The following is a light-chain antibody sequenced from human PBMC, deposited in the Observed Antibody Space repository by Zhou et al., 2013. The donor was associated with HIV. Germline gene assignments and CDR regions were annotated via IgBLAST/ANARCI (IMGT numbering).Light chain of an antibody. CDR2: AAS. CDR1: QTISTY. J-gene: IGKJ2*01. Sequence: DVQMTQSPSSLSASVGDRVSITCRASQTISTYLNWYQQKPGKAPKLLIYAASNLQSGVPSRFSGSGSGTGFTLTISSLQPDDLGTYYCQQYDSYPYTFGQGTKLEI. V-gene: IGKV1-39*01. CDR3: QQYDSYPYT.